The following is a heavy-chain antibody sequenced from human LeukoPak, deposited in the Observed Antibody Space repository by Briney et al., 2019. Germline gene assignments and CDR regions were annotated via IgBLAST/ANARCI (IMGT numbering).Heavy chain of an antibody. J-gene: IGHJ4*02. Sequence: PGRSLRLSCAASAFTFRSYGMHWVRQAPGKGLEWVTFIRYDGSKKYYADSVKGRFTISRDNSKNTLYLQMNSLRTEDPAVYYCAKEIWPTVTIPGWTYFDYWGQGTLVTVSS. CDR2: IRYDGSKK. V-gene: IGHV3-30*02. D-gene: IGHD4-17*01. CDR1: AFTFRSYG. CDR3: AKEIWPTVTIPGWTYFDY.